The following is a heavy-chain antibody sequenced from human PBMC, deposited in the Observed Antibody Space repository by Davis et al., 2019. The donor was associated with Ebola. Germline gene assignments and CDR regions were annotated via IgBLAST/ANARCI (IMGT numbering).Heavy chain of an antibody. V-gene: IGHV1-69*10. CDR3: ARAYCTNGVCYPNYYYYYMDV. D-gene: IGHD2-8*01. CDR2: IIPILGIA. J-gene: IGHJ6*03. Sequence: SVKVSCKASGGTFSSYAISWVRQAPGQGLEWMGGIIPILGIANYAQKFQGRVTITADKSTSTAYMELSSLRSEDTAVYYCARAYCTNGVCYPNYYYYYMDVWGKGTTVTVSS. CDR1: GGTFSSYA.